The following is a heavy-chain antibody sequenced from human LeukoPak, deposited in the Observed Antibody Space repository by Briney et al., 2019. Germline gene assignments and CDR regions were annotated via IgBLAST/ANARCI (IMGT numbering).Heavy chain of an antibody. CDR3: ARDSEVRRNLWHY. V-gene: IGHV1-69*13. D-gene: IGHD3-10*01. CDR1: GGTFSSYA. J-gene: IGHJ4*02. Sequence: ASVKVSCKASGGTFSSYAISWVRQAPGQGLEWMGGIIPIFGTAKYAQKFQGRVTITADESTSTVYMELSSLRSEDMAVYYCARDSEVRRNLWHYWGQGTLVTVSS. CDR2: IIPIFGTA.